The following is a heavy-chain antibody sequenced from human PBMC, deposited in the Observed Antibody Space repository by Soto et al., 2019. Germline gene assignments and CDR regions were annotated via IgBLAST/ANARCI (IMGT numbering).Heavy chain of an antibody. CDR1: GFTFKNYA. J-gene: IGHJ6*03. CDR3: AKTGGEGSSTNYIHYMDV. V-gene: IGHV3-23*01. D-gene: IGHD2-2*01. Sequence: PGGSLRLSCAASGFTFKNYAMRWVRQAPGEGLEWVSAISAGGVNTYYADSVRGRFTISRDNSKNTLSLQMNSLRGEDTAVYYCAKTGGEGSSTNYIHYMDVWGKGTTVTVSS. CDR2: ISAGGVNT.